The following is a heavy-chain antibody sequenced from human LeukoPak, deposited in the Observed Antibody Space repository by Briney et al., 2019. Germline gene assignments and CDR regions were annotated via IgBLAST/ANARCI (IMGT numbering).Heavy chain of an antibody. CDR1: GFTFSSYA. CDR3: AKDSVPYYDFWSGYYPPDY. J-gene: IGHJ4*02. V-gene: IGHV3-23*01. Sequence: PGRSLRLSCAASGFTFSSYAMSWVRQAPGKGLEWVSAISGSGGSTYYADSVKGRFTISRDNSKNTLYLQMNSLRAEDTAVYYCAKDSVPYYDFWSGYYPPDYWGQGTLVTVSS. CDR2: ISGSGGST. D-gene: IGHD3-3*01.